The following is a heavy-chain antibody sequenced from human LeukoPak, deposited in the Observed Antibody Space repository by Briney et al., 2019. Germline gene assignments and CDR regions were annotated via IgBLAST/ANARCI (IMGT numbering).Heavy chain of an antibody. CDR3: ANSRYRDGYNLLFVGKIDY. CDR1: GFTFSSYG. CDR2: IRYDGSNK. Sequence: PGGSLRLSCAASGFTFSSYGMHWVRQAPGKGLEWVAFIRYDGSNKYYADSVKGRFTISRDNSKNTLYLQMNSLRAEDTAVYYCANSRYRDGYNLLFVGKIDYWGQGTLVTVSS. J-gene: IGHJ4*02. D-gene: IGHD5-24*01. V-gene: IGHV3-30*02.